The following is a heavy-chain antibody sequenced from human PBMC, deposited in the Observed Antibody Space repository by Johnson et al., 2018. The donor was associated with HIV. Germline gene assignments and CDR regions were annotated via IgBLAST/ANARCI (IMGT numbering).Heavy chain of an antibody. CDR3: ARFRQWLVFPAFDI. D-gene: IGHD6-19*01. CDR1: GFTFSSYA. V-gene: IGHV3-30-3*01. CDR2: ISYDGSNK. Sequence: QVQLVESGGGVVQPGRSLRLSCAASGFTFSSYAMHWVRQAPGKGLEWVAVISYDGSNKYYADSVKGRFTISRDNSKNSLYLQMNSLRAEDTALYYCARFRQWLVFPAFDIWGQGTMVTVSS. J-gene: IGHJ3*02.